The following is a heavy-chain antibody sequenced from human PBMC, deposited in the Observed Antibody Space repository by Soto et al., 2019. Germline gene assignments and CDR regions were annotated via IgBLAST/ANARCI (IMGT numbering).Heavy chain of an antibody. J-gene: IGHJ6*03. Sequence: SETLSLTCTVSGGSISSYYWSWIRQPPGKGLEWIGYIYYSGITNYNPSLKSRVTISEDKTKNQFSLKMSTVTAADTTVYYYARRSVAGTGWDYYYYMDVWGKGTTVTVSS. D-gene: IGHD6-19*01. CDR2: IYYSGIT. V-gene: IGHV4-59*01. CDR1: GGSISSYY. CDR3: ARRSVAGTGWDYYYYMDV.